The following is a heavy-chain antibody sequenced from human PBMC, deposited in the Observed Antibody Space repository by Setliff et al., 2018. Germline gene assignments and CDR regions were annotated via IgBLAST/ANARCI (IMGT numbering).Heavy chain of an antibody. J-gene: IGHJ5*02. CDR1: GFTFDDYG. Sequence: PGGSLRLSCAASGFTFDDYGMNWVRQAPGKGLEWSSGINWNGAGTGYSDSVRGRFTISRDNAKNALFLQMNSLRAEDTALYYCARGTDYSIGPTMVVTPWGQGTLVTVSS. CDR2: INWNGAGT. D-gene: IGHD3-10*01. CDR3: ARGTDYSIGPTMVVTP. V-gene: IGHV3-20*04.